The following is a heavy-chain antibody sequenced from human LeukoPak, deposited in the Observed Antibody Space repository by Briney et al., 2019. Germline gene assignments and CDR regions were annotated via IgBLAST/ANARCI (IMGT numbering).Heavy chain of an antibody. CDR2: INPSGGST. Sequence: ASVKVSCKASGYTFTSYDINWVRQATGQGLEWMGIINPSGGSTSYAQKFQGRVTMTRDTSTSTVYMELSSLRSEDTAVYYCARGTSRDANLQGYWGQGTLVTVSS. D-gene: IGHD5-24*01. V-gene: IGHV1-46*01. CDR1: GYTFTSYD. J-gene: IGHJ4*02. CDR3: ARGTSRDANLQGY.